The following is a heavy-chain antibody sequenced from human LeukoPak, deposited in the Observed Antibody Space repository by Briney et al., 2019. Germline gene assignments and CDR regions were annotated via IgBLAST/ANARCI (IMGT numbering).Heavy chain of an antibody. Sequence: PGGSLRLTCAASGCTFSNYCMSWVRQAPGKGLEWVANIKHDGSEKYYVVSVKGPFIISRDNAKNSLYLQMKSLRAEDTAVYYCASGIYYWGQGTLVTVSS. J-gene: IGHJ4*02. CDR3: ASGIYY. CDR2: IKHDGSEK. D-gene: IGHD1-26*01. V-gene: IGHV3-7*05. CDR1: GCTFSNYC.